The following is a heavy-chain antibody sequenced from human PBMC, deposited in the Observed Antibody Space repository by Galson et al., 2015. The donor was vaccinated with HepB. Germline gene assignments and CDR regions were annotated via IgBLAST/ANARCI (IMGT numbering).Heavy chain of an antibody. V-gene: IGHV3-23*01. CDR1: GFTFSSYA. CDR2: ISGSGGST. Sequence: SLRLSCAASGFTFSSYAMSWVRQAPGKGLEWVSAISGSGGSTHYADSVKGRFTISRDNSKNTLYLQMNSLRAEDTAVYYCAKEITMIVDFDYWGQGTLVTVSS. D-gene: IGHD3-22*01. CDR3: AKEITMIVDFDY. J-gene: IGHJ4*02.